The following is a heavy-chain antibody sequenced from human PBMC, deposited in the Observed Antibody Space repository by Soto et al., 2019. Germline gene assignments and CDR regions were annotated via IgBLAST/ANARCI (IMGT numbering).Heavy chain of an antibody. CDR2: VSSSGSST. CDR3: ARRDCGSGRNCEFGAPAFAY. Sequence: EVQLLESGGDLVQPGGSLRLSCAASGFTFSNYDMSWVRQAPGKGLEWVSSVSSSGSSTYYADSVKGRFTISRDNSKNTLYLQMSSQGATDTAVYHCARRDCGSGRNCEFGAPAFAYWGQGNLVTVTS. D-gene: IGHD2-21*01. CDR1: GFTFSNYD. V-gene: IGHV3-23*01. J-gene: IGHJ4*02.